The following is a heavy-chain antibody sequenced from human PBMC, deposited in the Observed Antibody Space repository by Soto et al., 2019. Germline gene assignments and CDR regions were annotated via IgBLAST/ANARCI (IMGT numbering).Heavy chain of an antibody. V-gene: IGHV4-39*01. CDR2: IYYSGST. Sequence: SETLSLTCTVSGGSISSRSYYWGWIRQPPGKGLEWIGSIYYSGSTYYNPSLKSRVTISVDTSKNQFSLKLSSVTAADTAVYYCASGLDIAARPGDYWGQGTLVTVSS. CDR3: ASGLDIAARPGDY. D-gene: IGHD6-6*01. CDR1: GGSISSRSYY. J-gene: IGHJ4*02.